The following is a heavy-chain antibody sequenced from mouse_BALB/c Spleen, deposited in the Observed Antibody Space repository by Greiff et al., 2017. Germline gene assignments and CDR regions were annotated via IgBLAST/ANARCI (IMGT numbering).Heavy chain of an antibody. V-gene: IGHV1S29*02. CDR3: ARAYDYDGGPFAY. D-gene: IGHD2-4*01. Sequence: VQLQESGPELVKPGASVKISCKASGYTFTDYNMHWVKQSHGKSLEWIGYIYPYNGGTGYNQKFKSKATLTVDNSSSTAYMELRSLTSEDSAVYYCARAYDYDGGPFAYWGQGTLVTVSA. CDR1: GYTFTDYN. CDR2: IYPYNGGT. J-gene: IGHJ3*01.